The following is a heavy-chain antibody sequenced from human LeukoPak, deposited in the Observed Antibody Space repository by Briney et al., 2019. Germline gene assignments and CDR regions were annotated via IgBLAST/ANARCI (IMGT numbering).Heavy chain of an antibody. J-gene: IGHJ6*03. CDR1: GGSISSGSYY. V-gene: IGHV4-61*02. CDR2: IYTSGST. CDR3: ARVKTVGQWGSYYYYYMDV. D-gene: IGHD4-23*01. Sequence: SETLSLTCTVSGGSISSGSYYWSWIRQPAGKGLEWIGRIYTSGSTNYNPSLKSRVTISVDTSKNQFSLKLSSVTAADTAVYYCARVKTVGQWGSYYYYYMDVWGKGTTVTVSS.